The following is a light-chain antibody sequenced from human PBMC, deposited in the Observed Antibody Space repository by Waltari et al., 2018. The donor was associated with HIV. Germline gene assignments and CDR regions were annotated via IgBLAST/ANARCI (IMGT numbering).Light chain of an antibody. V-gene: IGLV3-10*01. Sequence: SYELTQPPSVAVSPGQTARITCTGDALPKKYDSWNQQKSGQAPVLVIYEDSKRPSVFPERFSCSSSGTTATLTISGAQVEDEADYYCYSTDNSGHHRVFGTGTKLTVL. CDR3: YSTDNSGHHRV. J-gene: IGLJ2*01. CDR2: EDS. CDR1: ALPKKY.